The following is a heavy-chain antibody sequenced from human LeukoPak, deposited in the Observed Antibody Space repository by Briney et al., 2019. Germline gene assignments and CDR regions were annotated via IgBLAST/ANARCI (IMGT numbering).Heavy chain of an antibody. J-gene: IGHJ3*02. CDR1: GFTFSSYS. CDR2: VSSSSSYI. D-gene: IGHD3-22*01. CDR3: AREGALSYYDSSGYSQDAFDI. V-gene: IGHV3-21*01. Sequence: GGSLRPSCAASGFTFSSYSMNWVRQAPGKGLEWVSSVSSSSSYIYYADSVKGRFTISRDNAKNSLYLQMNSLRAEDTAVYYCAREGALSYYDSSGYSQDAFDIWGQGTMVTVSS.